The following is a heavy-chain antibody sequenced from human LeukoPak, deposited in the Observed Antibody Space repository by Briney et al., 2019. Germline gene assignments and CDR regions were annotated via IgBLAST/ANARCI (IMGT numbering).Heavy chain of an antibody. Sequence: PSETLSLTCTVSGGSISSYFWSWIRQPPGMGLEWIGSIYYSGNTHYNPSLKSRVTMSVDTSKNQFSLKLNSVTAADTAVYYCARHRWTGTFNFDYWGQGTLVTVSS. V-gene: IGHV4-39*01. D-gene: IGHD1-1*01. J-gene: IGHJ4*02. CDR3: ARHRWTGTFNFDY. CDR1: GGSISSYF. CDR2: IYYSGNT.